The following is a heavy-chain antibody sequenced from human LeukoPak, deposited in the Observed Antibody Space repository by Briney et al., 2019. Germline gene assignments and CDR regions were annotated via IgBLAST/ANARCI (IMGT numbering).Heavy chain of an antibody. D-gene: IGHD3-10*01. CDR3: ASCLRLGYYYYYYIDV. CDR1: GFTFDDYG. CDR2: INWNGGST. J-gene: IGHJ6*03. V-gene: IGHV3-20*04. Sequence: PGGSLRLSCAASGFTFDDYGMSWVRQAPGKGLEWVSAINWNGGSTGYADSVKGRFTISRDNAKNSLYLQMNSLRAEDTAVYYRASCLRLGYYYYYYIDVWRKATTVTVSS.